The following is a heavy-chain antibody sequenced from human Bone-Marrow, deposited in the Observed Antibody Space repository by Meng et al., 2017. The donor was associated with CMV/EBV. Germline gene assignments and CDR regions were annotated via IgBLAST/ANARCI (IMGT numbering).Heavy chain of an antibody. CDR3: AKEVGNGRYRNAFDI. D-gene: IGHD1-26*01. J-gene: IGHJ3*02. V-gene: IGHV3-30*04. CDR1: GFTFSSYA. Sequence: GGSLRLSCSASGFTFSSYAMHWVRQAPGKGLEWVAVISYDGGNKYYADSVKGRFTISRDNSKNTLYLQMNSLRAEDTAVYYCAKEVGNGRYRNAFDIWGQGTMVTVSS. CDR2: ISYDGGNK.